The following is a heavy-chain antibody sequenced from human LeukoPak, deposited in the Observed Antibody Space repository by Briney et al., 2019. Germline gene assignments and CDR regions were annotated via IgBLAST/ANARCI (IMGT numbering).Heavy chain of an antibody. Sequence: GGSLRLSCAASGFTFSNYAMSWVRQAPGKGLEWVSGISGSSGGIYYADSVKGRFTISRDNSKNTLYLQMSSLSAEDTAVCYCAKMTSYYYDSSAYTFDYWGQGTLVTVSS. D-gene: IGHD3-22*01. V-gene: IGHV3-23*01. CDR3: AKMTSYYYDSSAYTFDY. CDR2: ISGSSGGI. CDR1: GFTFSNYA. J-gene: IGHJ4*02.